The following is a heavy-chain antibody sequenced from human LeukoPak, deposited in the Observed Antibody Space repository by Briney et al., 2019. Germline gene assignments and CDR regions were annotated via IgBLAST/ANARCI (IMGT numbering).Heavy chain of an antibody. D-gene: IGHD2-15*01. CDR1: GYSFISDW. CDR3: ARHKSKEEGSYHFDY. Sequence: GESLKISCKGSGYSFISDWIGWVRQMPGKGLEWMGIINLGDSDTRYSPSLQGQVTFSADKSISTAYLQWSSLKASDTAMYYCARHKSKEEGSYHFDYWGQGTLVTVSS. J-gene: IGHJ4*02. V-gene: IGHV5-51*01. CDR2: INLGDSDT.